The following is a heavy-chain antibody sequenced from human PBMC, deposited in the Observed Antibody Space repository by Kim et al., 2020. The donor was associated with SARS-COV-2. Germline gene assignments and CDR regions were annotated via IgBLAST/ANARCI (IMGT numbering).Heavy chain of an antibody. D-gene: IGHD3-10*01. CDR3: ARGPPSVKFDY. CDR2: P. V-gene: IGHV7-4-1*02. Sequence: PTYAQGFTGRFVFSLDTSLSTAYLQISSLKAEDTAVYYCARGPPSVKFDYWGQGTLVTVSS. J-gene: IGHJ4*02.